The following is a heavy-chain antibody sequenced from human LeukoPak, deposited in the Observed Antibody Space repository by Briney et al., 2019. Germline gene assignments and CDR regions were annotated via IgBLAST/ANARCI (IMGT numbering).Heavy chain of an antibody. V-gene: IGHV3-53*01. Sequence: PGGSLRHSCAASGFTVSSNYMSWVRQAPGKGLEWVSVIYSGGSTYYADSVKGRFTISRDNSKNTLYLQMNSLRAEDTAVYYCARDSSGYYLPAFDIWGQGTMVTLSS. CDR3: ARDSSGYYLPAFDI. CDR2: IYSGGST. CDR1: GFTVSSNY. D-gene: IGHD3-22*01. J-gene: IGHJ3*02.